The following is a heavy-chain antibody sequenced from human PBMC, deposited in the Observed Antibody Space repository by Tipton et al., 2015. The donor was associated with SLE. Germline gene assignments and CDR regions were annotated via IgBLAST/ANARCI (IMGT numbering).Heavy chain of an antibody. CDR3: AGTGLIDY. Sequence: TLSLTCTVSGGPISSSSYYWGWIRQPTGKGLGWSGSIYYSGSTYYNPSLKSRVTISVDTSKNQFSLKLSSVTAADTAVYYCAGTGLIDYWGQGTLVTVSS. J-gene: IGHJ4*02. D-gene: IGHD3-16*01. V-gene: IGHV4-39*01. CDR1: GGPISSSSYY. CDR2: IYYSGST.